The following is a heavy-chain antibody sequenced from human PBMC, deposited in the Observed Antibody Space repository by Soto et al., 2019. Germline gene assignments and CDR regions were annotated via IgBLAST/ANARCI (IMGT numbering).Heavy chain of an antibody. Sequence: QVQLQESGPGLVRPSQTLSLTCTVSGGSISTDHYHWTWIRQAPGKGMEWIGYIHYSGSIQFNPSLQSRVCMSVDTSKNLFSLRLSSVTAADTAVYFCAREDDGGDRDYYGLDVWGQGTTVTVSS. D-gene: IGHD2-21*02. V-gene: IGHV4-30-4*01. CDR2: IHYSGSI. CDR1: GGSISTDHYH. CDR3: AREDDGGDRDYYGLDV. J-gene: IGHJ6*02.